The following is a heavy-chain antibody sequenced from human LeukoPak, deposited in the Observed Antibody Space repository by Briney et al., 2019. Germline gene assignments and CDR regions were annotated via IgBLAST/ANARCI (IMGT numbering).Heavy chain of an antibody. CDR1: GFRFSSYA. V-gene: IGHV3-30-3*01. D-gene: IGHD2-2*01. J-gene: IGHJ6*02. CDR2: ISYDGSNK. Sequence: GGSLRLSCAASGFRFSSYAMHWVRQAPGKGLEWVAVISYDGSNKYYADSVKGRFTISRDNSKNTLYLQMNSLRAEDTAVYFCAREQVVVVQAAAGYYGMDVWGQGTTVTVSS. CDR3: AREQVVVVQAAAGYYGMDV.